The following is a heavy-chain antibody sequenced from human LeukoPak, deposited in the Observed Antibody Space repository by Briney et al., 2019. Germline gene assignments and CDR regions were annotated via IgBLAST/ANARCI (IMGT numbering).Heavy chain of an antibody. CDR2: INPNSGGT. CDR1: GYTFTGYY. CDR3: AKDLVLRYFDWFDYAFDI. V-gene: IGHV1-2*02. Sequence: ASVKVSCKASGYTFTGYYMHWVRQAPGQGLEWMGWINPNSGGTNYAQKFQGRVTMTRDTSISTAYMELSRLRSDDTAVYYCAKDLVLRYFDWFDYAFDIWGQGTMVTVSS. J-gene: IGHJ3*02. D-gene: IGHD3-9*01.